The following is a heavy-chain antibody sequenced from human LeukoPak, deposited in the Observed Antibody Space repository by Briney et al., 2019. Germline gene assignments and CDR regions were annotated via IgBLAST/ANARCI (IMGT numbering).Heavy chain of an antibody. CDR3: ARGGQKVTTAYYFDY. CDR1: GGSFSGYY. V-gene: IGHV4-34*01. D-gene: IGHD4-17*01. J-gene: IGHJ4*02. CDR2: INHSGST. Sequence: SETLSLPCAVYGGSFSGYYWSWIRQPPGKGLEWIGKINHSGSTNYNPSLKSRVTISVDTSKNQFSLKLSSVTAADTAVYYCARGGQKVTTAYYFDYWGQGTLVTVSS.